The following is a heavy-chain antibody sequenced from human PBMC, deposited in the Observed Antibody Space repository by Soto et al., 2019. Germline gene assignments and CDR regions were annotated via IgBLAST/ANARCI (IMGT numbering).Heavy chain of an antibody. J-gene: IGHJ6*02. CDR1: GYTFTGYF. D-gene: IGHD3-16*01. CDR3: ARGEARKLGDYYYYGMDV. V-gene: IGHV1-2*04. Sequence: GAPVKGSRKGFGYTFTGYFMDRVRKAPGQRLEWMGWINPNSGGTNYAQKFQGWVTMTRDTSISTAYMELSRLRSDDTAVYYCARGEARKLGDYYYYGMDVWGQGTTVTVSS. CDR2: INPNSGGT.